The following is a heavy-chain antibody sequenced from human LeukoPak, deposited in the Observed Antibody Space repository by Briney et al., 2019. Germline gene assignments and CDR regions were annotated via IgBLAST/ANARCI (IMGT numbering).Heavy chain of an antibody. CDR3: ARGCSSTSCYGFDY. D-gene: IGHD2-2*01. J-gene: IGHJ4*02. V-gene: IGHV3-53*01. CDR1: GFTVSSKY. Sequence: QPGGSLRLSCAASGFTVSSKYMSWVRQAPGKGLEWVSVIYSGGSTYYADSVKGRFTISRDNSKNTLYLQMNSLRAEDTAVYYCARGCSSTSCYGFDYWGQGTLVTVSS. CDR2: IYSGGST.